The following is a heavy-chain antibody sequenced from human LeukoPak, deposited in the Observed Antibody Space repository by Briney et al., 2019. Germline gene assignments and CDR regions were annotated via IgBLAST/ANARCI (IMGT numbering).Heavy chain of an antibody. CDR3: ARERSDCSSTSCYTDAFDI. Sequence: ASVKVSCKASGYTFTSYGINWVRQAPGQGLEWMGWISAYNGNTNYAQKLQGRVTMTTDTSTSTAYMELRSLRSDDTAVYYCARERSDCSSTSCYTDAFDIWGQGTMVTVSS. J-gene: IGHJ3*02. D-gene: IGHD2-2*02. CDR2: ISAYNGNT. V-gene: IGHV1-18*01. CDR1: GYTFTSYG.